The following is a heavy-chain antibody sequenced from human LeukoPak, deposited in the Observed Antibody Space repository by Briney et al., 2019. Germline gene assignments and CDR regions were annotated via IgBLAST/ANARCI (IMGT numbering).Heavy chain of an antibody. V-gene: IGHV3-74*03. Sequence: GGSLRLSCVGSGFTISNYWMHWIRQAPGTGLVWVSRIHPDGSITTYADSVKGRFTISRDNAKNTLYLQMNSLRAEDTAVYYCAPQQTYSPYNWFDPWGQGTLVTVSS. CDR1: GFTISNYW. D-gene: IGHD5-12*01. J-gene: IGHJ5*02. CDR3: APQQTYSPYNWFDP. CDR2: IHPDGSIT.